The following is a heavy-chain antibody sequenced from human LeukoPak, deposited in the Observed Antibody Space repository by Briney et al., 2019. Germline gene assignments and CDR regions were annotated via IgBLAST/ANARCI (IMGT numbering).Heavy chain of an antibody. CDR1: GGSIGSGDYY. J-gene: IGHJ6*02. V-gene: IGHV4-30-4*01. D-gene: IGHD6-6*01. CDR3: ARAKGSSSHYYYYGMDV. Sequence: SETLSLTCTVSGGSIGSGDYYWSWIRQPPGKGLEWIGYIYYSGSTYYNPSLKSRVTISVDTSKNQFSLKLSSVTAADTAVYYCARAKGSSSHYYYYGMDVWGQGTTVTVSS. CDR2: IYYSGST.